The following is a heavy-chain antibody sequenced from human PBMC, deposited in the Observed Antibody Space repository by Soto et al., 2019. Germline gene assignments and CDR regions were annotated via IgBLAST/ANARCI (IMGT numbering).Heavy chain of an antibody. CDR1: GGSISSGDYY. Sequence: PSETLSLTCTVSGGSISSGDYYWSWIRQPPGKGLEWIGYIYYSGSTYYNPSLKSRVTISVDTSKNQFSLKLSSVTAADTAVYYCARGLGYAENWFDPWGQGTLVTVSS. V-gene: IGHV4-30-4*01. D-gene: IGHD5-18*01. CDR2: IYYSGST. CDR3: ARGLGYAENWFDP. J-gene: IGHJ5*02.